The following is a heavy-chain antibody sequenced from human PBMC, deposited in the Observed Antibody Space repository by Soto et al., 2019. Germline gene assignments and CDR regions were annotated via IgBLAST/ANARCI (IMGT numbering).Heavy chain of an antibody. D-gene: IGHD3-10*01. CDR3: ASLGSGSYGLLDY. V-gene: IGHV3-48*03. CDR2: ISSSGSTI. J-gene: IGHJ4*02. Sequence: HPGGSLRLSCAASGFTFSSYEMNWVRQAPGKGLEWVSYISSSGSTIYYADSVKGRFTISRDNAKNSLYLQMNSLRAEDTAVYYCASLGSGSYGLLDYWGQGTLVTVSS. CDR1: GFTFSSYE.